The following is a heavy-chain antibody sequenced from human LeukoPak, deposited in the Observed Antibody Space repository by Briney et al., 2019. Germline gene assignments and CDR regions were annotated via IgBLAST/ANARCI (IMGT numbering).Heavy chain of an antibody. Sequence: GASVKVSCEASGYTFTSYDINWVRQATGQGLEWLGWMSASSGNTGYAQKFQGRVSMTRATSISTAYLELSSLTFEDTAVYYCARTPPKGDIDYWGQGTLVTVSS. CDR3: ARTPPKGDIDY. V-gene: IGHV1-8*01. CDR1: GYTFTSYD. CDR2: MSASSGNT. J-gene: IGHJ4*02. D-gene: IGHD2-21*02.